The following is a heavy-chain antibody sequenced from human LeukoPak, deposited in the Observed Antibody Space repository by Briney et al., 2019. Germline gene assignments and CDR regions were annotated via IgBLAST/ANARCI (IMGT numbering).Heavy chain of an antibody. CDR1: GFTFSSNA. CDR3: AKDPNWGDLSYFDL. V-gene: IGHV3-23*01. CDR2: ISGSGGST. Sequence: GGSLRLFCAASGFTFSSNAMSWVRQAPGKGLEWVSAISGSGGSTYYADSVKGRFTISRDNSKNTLYLQVNSLRAEDTALYYCAKDPNWGDLSYFDLWGRGTLVTVSS. J-gene: IGHJ2*01. D-gene: IGHD7-27*01.